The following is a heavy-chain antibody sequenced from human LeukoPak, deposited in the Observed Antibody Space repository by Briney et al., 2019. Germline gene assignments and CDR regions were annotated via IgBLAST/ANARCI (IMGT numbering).Heavy chain of an antibody. J-gene: IGHJ6*02. CDR2: IYSGANT. V-gene: IGHV3-53*01. CDR1: GFTVSRNY. Sequence: GGSLRLSCAASGFTVSRNYMSWVRQAPGKGLEWVSVIYSGANTYYADSVKGRFTISRDNSKSTLYLQMNSLRSEDTAVYYCAKPRQQLVRYGLDVWGQGTTVIVSS. CDR3: AKPRQQLVRYGLDV. D-gene: IGHD6-6*01.